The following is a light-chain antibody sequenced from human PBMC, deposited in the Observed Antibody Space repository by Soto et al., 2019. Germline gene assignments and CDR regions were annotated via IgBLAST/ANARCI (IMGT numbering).Light chain of an antibody. Sequence: EIVMTQSPATLSVSPGERATLSCRASQSVSSNLAWYQQKPGQAPSLLIYGASTRATGTPARFSGSGSGTDFTLTISSLEPEDFAVYYCQQRSNWPPWLTFGGGTKVDIK. CDR3: QQRSNWPPWLT. V-gene: IGKV3-15*01. CDR1: QSVSSN. CDR2: GAS. J-gene: IGKJ4*01.